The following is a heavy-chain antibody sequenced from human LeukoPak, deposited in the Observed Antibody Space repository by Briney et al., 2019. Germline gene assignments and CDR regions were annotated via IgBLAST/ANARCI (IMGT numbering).Heavy chain of an antibody. V-gene: IGHV3-23*01. Sequence: GGSLRLSCAASGFTLNGYAMSWVRQAPGKGVGGVSAISGSGGSTYYADSVKGRFTISRDNSKNTLYLQMNSLRAEDTAVYYCARDGSGSYYYTYYFDYWGQGTLVTVSS. CDR1: GFTLNGYA. D-gene: IGHD3-10*01. CDR3: ARDGSGSYYYTYYFDY. J-gene: IGHJ4*02. CDR2: ISGSGGST.